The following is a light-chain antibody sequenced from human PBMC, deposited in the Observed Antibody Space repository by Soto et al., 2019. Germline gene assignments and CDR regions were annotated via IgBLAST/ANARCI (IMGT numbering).Light chain of an antibody. CDR1: SGDVGGYNY. Sequence: QSVLTQAASVSGSPGQSITISCTGTSGDVGGYNYVSWYQQHPGKAPKLMIYDVSNRPSGVSNRFSGSKSGNTASLTISGLQAEDEADYYCISYISSGSVFGGGTKLTVL. V-gene: IGLV2-14*01. CDR2: DVS. J-gene: IGLJ2*01. CDR3: ISYISSGSV.